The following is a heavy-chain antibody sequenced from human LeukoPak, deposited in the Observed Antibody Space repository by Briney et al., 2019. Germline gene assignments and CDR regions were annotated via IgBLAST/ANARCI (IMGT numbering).Heavy chain of an antibody. V-gene: IGHV4-39*07. D-gene: IGHD2-15*01. Sequence: SETLSLTCTVSGGSISSYYWSWIRQPPGKGLEWIGTIYYSGTTYYNPSLKSRVTISVDTSKNQFSLKLSSVTAADTAVYYCARLYCSGGTCYSDRGAFGIWGQGTMVTVSS. CDR2: IYYSGTT. CDR3: ARLYCSGGTCYSDRGAFGI. J-gene: IGHJ3*02. CDR1: GGSISSYY.